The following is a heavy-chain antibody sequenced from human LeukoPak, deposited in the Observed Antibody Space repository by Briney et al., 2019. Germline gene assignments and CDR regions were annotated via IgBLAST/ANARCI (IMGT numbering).Heavy chain of an antibody. Sequence: GGSLRLSCAASGFTVSKNYMSWVRQAPGKGPEWVSVIYSGGNTYYADSVKGRFTISRDNSKNTLSLQMNSLRAEDTAVYYCAELGITMIGGVWGKGTTVTISS. D-gene: IGHD3-10*02. V-gene: IGHV3-66*01. CDR1: GFTVSKNY. CDR2: IYSGGNT. J-gene: IGHJ6*04. CDR3: AELGITMIGGV.